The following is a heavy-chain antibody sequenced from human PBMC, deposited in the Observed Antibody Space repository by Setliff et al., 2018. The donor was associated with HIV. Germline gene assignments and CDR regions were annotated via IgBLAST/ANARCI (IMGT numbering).Heavy chain of an antibody. Sequence: PSETLSLTCTVSGDSIRSYYWSWIRQPAGKGLEWIGRIYASGSTNDNPSLKSRITISVDTSNNQFSLRLSSVTAADTAVYYCARDKGYYYMDVWGKGITVTVSS. CDR3: ARDKGYYYMDV. V-gene: IGHV4-4*07. CDR1: GDSIRSYY. J-gene: IGHJ6*03. CDR2: IYASGST.